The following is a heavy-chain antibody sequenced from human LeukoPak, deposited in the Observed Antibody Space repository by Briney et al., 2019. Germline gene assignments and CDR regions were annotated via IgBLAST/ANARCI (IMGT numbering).Heavy chain of an antibody. Sequence: GGSLRLSCAASGFTFSYYGMHWARQAPGKGLEWVAVIWYDGSNKYYADSVKGRFTISRDNSKNTLYLQINSLRAEDTAAYYCARDLSGGSYVFEYWGQGTLVTVSS. CDR1: GFTFSYYG. D-gene: IGHD1-26*01. J-gene: IGHJ4*02. CDR3: ARDLSGGSYVFEY. V-gene: IGHV3-33*01. CDR2: IWYDGSNK.